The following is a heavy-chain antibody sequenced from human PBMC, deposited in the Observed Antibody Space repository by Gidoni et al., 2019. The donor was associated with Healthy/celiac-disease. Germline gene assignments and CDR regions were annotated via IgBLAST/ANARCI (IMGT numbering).Heavy chain of an antibody. V-gene: IGHV3-48*01. CDR3: ARVFDISSRIYYGMDV. CDR1: GFTFSSYS. CDR2: ISSSSSTI. Sequence: EVQLVESGGGLVQPGGSLRLSCAASGFTFSSYSMNWVRQAPGKGLEWVSYISSSSSTIYYADSVKGRFTISRDNAKNSLYLQMNSLRAEDTAVYYCARVFDISSRIYYGMDVWGQGTTVTVSS. J-gene: IGHJ6*02. D-gene: IGHD6-6*01.